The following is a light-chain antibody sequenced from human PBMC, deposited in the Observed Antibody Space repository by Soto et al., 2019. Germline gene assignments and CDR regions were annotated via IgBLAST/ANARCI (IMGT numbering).Light chain of an antibody. Sequence: EIVLTQSPATLSLSPGERATLSCRASQSVSSSLAWYQQKPGQAPRLLIYDASNRATGIPARFSGSGSGTDFTLTISSLEPEDFAVYYCQQRRNWGLTCGGWTKVEIK. CDR3: QQRRNWGLT. CDR2: DAS. V-gene: IGKV3-11*01. CDR1: QSVSSS. J-gene: IGKJ4*01.